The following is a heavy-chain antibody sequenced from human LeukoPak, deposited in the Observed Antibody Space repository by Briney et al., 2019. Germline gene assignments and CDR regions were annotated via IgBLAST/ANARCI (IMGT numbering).Heavy chain of an antibody. Sequence: GASVKVSCKASGYTFTGYYMHWVRQAPGQGLEWMGRINPNSGGTNYAQKFQGRVTMTRDTSISTAYMELSRLRSDDTAVYYCARELGSYYDSSGYEYFQHWGQGTLVTVSS. CDR2: INPNSGGT. J-gene: IGHJ1*01. V-gene: IGHV1-2*06. CDR3: ARELGSYYDSSGYEYFQH. CDR1: GYTFTGYY. D-gene: IGHD3-22*01.